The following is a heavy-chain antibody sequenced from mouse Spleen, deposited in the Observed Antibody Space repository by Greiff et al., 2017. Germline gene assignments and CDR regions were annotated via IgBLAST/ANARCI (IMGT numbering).Heavy chain of an antibody. CDR1: GFTFSSYA. J-gene: IGHJ4*01. V-gene: IGHV5-9-3*01. CDR3: ARHSDRYDYYAMDY. Sequence: EVKLVESGGGLVKPGGSLKLSCAASGFTFSSYAMSWVRQTPEKRLEWVATISSGGSYTYYPDSVKGRFTISRDNAKNTLYLQMSSLRSEDTAMYYCARHSDRYDYYAMDYWGQGTSVTVSS. CDR2: ISSGGSYT. D-gene: IGHD2-14*01.